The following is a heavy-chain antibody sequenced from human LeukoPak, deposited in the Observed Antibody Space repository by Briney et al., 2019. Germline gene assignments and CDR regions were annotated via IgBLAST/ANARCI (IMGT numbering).Heavy chain of an antibody. CDR3: ARGGHYDPPHNYYYQYMDV. D-gene: IGHD4-17*01. CDR1: GGSMSGFY. V-gene: IGHV4-4*07. J-gene: IGHJ6*03. CDR2: IYTSGAT. Sequence: SETLSLTCTVSGGSMSGFYWSWIRQPAGKGLEWIGRIYTSGATNYISSLKSRVAISVDTSKNQFSLEVNSVTVADTAVYYCARGGHYDPPHNYYYQYMDVWGKGTTVTVSS.